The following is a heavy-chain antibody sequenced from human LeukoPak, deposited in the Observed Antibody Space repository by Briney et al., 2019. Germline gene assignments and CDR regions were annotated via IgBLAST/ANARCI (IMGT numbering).Heavy chain of an antibody. CDR2: ISNSGTTI. V-gene: IGHV3-48*03. Sequence: GGSLTLSCAASGFTFSSFELNWVRQAPGKGLEWLSYISNSGTTIYYADSVKGRFTISRNNAKNSVYLQMDSLRAEDTAVYYCARPSVRGVIYGMDVWGQGTTVTVSS. CDR1: GFTFSSFE. CDR3: ARPSVRGVIYGMDV. D-gene: IGHD3-10*01. J-gene: IGHJ6*02.